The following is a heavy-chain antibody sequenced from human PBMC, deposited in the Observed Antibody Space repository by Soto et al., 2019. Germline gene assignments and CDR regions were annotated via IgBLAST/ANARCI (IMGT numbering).Heavy chain of an antibody. CDR1: GFTFSSYG. D-gene: IGHD3-9*01. J-gene: IGHJ4*02. Sequence: GGSLRLSCAASGFTFSSYGMHWVRQAPGKGLEWVAVISYDGSNKYYADSVKGRFTISRDTSKNTLYMQMNSLRAEDTAVYYCAKDLRTFDWLLYAFDYWGQGNLVTVSS. CDR3: AKDLRTFDWLLYAFDY. CDR2: ISYDGSNK. V-gene: IGHV3-30*18.